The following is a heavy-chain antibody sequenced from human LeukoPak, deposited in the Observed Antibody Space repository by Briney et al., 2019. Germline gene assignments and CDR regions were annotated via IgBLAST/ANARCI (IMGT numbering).Heavy chain of an antibody. J-gene: IGHJ4*02. CDR3: ARDTLNGPFVISLDY. CDR2: ISSDGHVE. D-gene: IGHD3-9*01. CDR1: GFSFSSYE. V-gene: IGHV3-48*03. Sequence: LTGGFLRLSCAASGFSFSSYEMNWVRQAPGKGLEWVSHISSDGHVETYVDSVRGRFTMSRDNAKNFLFLQMNSLRAEDTAVYYCARDTLNGPFVISLDYWGQGALVTVSS.